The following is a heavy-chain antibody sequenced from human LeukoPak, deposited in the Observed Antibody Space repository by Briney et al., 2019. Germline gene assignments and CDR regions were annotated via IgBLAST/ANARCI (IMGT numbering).Heavy chain of an antibody. V-gene: IGHV3-23*01. D-gene: IGHD6-13*01. CDR3: AKASSRWYFDG. CDR1: RFTFSTYG. CDR2: NGPSGGYT. J-gene: IGHJ4*02. Sequence: GGSLRLSCAASRFTFSTYGLSWVREAPGQGLEWVSVNGPSGGYTNYGDSVKGRFTISRDDSKNTLYLQMNSLRAEDTAVYYCAKASSRWYFDGWGQGTLVTVSS.